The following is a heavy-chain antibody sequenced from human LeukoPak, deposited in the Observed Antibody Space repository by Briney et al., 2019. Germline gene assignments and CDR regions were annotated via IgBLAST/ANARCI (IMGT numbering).Heavy chain of an antibody. Sequence: ASVKVSCKASGYTFTGYYIHWVRQAPGQGLEWMGWINPDSGGTNYARNFQGRVTMTRDTSISTAYMELSRLRSDDTALYYCARDLHGAMRRFDYWGQGALVTVSS. CDR1: GYTFTGYY. J-gene: IGHJ4*02. D-gene: IGHD2-2*01. V-gene: IGHV1-2*02. CDR2: INPDSGGT. CDR3: ARDLHGAMRRFDY.